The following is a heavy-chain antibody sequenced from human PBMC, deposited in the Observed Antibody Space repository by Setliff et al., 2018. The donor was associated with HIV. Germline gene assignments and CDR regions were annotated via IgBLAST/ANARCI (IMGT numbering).Heavy chain of an antibody. V-gene: IGHV1-2*04. CDR1: GYTFTGYY. D-gene: IGHD3-9*01. CDR3: ARVGRYFDWYDHAFDI. Sequence: ASVKVSCKASGYTFTGYYMHWVRQAPGQGLEWMGWINPNSGGTNYAQKFQGWVTMTRDTSISTAYMELSRLRSDDTAVYYCARVGRYFDWYDHAFDIWGQGTMVTVSS. CDR2: INPNSGGT. J-gene: IGHJ3*02.